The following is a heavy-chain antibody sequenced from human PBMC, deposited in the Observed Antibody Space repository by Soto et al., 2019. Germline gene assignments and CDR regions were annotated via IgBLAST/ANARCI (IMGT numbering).Heavy chain of an antibody. CDR2: IYWDDDK. D-gene: IGHD1-20*01. Sequence: QITLKESGPTLVKPTQTLTLTCTFSGFSLSTSGVGVGWIRQPPGKALEWLALIYWDDDKRYSPSLKSRLTIPKDNPKNQVVLNMTHMDPVDTATFFCAHHHNLGQFDFWGQGTLVTVSS. CDR1: GFSLSTSGVG. CDR3: AHHHNLGQFDF. V-gene: IGHV2-5*02. J-gene: IGHJ4*02.